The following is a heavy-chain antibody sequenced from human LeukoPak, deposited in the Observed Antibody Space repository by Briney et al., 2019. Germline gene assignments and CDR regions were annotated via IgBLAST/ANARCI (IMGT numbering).Heavy chain of an antibody. CDR2: ISAYNGNT. J-gene: IGHJ5*02. V-gene: IGHV1-18*01. CDR1: GYTFTSYG. CDR3: ARDLTYGEVTWFDP. Sequence: ASVKVSCKASGYTFTSYGISWVRQAPGQGLEWMGWISAYNGNTNYAQELQGRVTMTTDTSTSTAYMELRSLRSDDTAVYYCARDLTYGEVTWFDPWGQGTLVTVSS. D-gene: IGHD2-8*01.